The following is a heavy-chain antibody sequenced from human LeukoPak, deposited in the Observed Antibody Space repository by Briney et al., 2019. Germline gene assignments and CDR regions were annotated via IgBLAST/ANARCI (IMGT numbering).Heavy chain of an antibody. V-gene: IGHV4-4*07. D-gene: IGHD2-2*01. CDR3: ARDPVVPAATFLVP. J-gene: IGHJ5*02. CDR1: GCSISSYY. Sequence: SETLSLTCTASGCSISSYYLSWIRQPAGKGLEWIGRIYTSGSTNYNPSLKNRVTMSVATSKNQFSLKLSSVTAADTAVYYCARDPVVPAATFLVPWGQGTLVTVSS. CDR2: IYTSGST.